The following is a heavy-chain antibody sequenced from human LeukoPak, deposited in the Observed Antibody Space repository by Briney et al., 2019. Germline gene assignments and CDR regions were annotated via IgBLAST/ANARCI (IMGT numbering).Heavy chain of an antibody. V-gene: IGHV5-51*01. Sequence: GESLKISCKGSGYSFTSYWIGWVRQMPGKGLEWMGIIYPGDSDTRYSPSFQGQVTISADKSISTAYLQWSSPKASDTAMYYCARQYYYDSSGKNAFDIWGQGTMVTVSS. CDR2: IYPGDSDT. J-gene: IGHJ3*02. CDR3: ARQYYYDSSGKNAFDI. CDR1: GYSFTSYW. D-gene: IGHD3-22*01.